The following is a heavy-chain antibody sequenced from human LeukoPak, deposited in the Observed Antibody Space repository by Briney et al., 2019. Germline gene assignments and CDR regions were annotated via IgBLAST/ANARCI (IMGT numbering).Heavy chain of an antibody. Sequence: SETLSLTCTVSGYSISSGYYWSWIRQPPGKGLEWIGEINHSGSTNYNPSLKSRVTISVDTSKNQFSLKLSSVTAADTAVYYCARGTSSSYDYWGQGTLVTVSS. J-gene: IGHJ4*02. V-gene: IGHV4-38-2*02. CDR2: INHSGST. CDR1: GYSISSGYY. D-gene: IGHD6-13*01. CDR3: ARGTSSSYDY.